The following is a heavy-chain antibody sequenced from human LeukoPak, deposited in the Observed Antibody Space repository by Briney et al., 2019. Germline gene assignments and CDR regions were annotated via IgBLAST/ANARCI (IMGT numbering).Heavy chain of an antibody. V-gene: IGHV3-30*02. Sequence: GGSLRLSCAASGFTFSSYGMHWVRQAPGKGLEWVAFIRYDGSNKYYADSVKGRFTISRDNSKNTLYLQMNSLRGEDTAMYYCARDAYCSSTSCYLDVWGKGTTVTVSS. CDR2: IRYDGSNK. D-gene: IGHD2-2*01. CDR3: ARDAYCSSTSCYLDV. CDR1: GFTFSSYG. J-gene: IGHJ6*03.